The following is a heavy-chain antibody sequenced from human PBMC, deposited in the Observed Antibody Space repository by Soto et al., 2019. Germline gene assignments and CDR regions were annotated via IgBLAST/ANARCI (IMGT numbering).Heavy chain of an antibody. Sequence: EVQLVETGGGLIQPGGSLRLSCAASGFTVSSNYMSWVRQAPGKGLEWVSVIYSGGSTYYADSVKGRFTISRDNPKNTLYLQMNSLRAEDTAVYYCARVLMGVGALTQRGAFDIWGQGTMVTVSS. CDR3: ARVLMGVGALTQRGAFDI. CDR2: IYSGGST. V-gene: IGHV3-53*02. D-gene: IGHD1-26*01. J-gene: IGHJ3*02. CDR1: GFTVSSNY.